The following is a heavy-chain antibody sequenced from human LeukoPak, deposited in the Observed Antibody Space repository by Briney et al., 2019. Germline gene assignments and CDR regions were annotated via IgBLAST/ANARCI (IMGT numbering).Heavy chain of an antibody. V-gene: IGHV1-69*04. CDR2: IIPILGIA. D-gene: IGHD2-8*02. Sequence: GASVKVSCKASGGTFSSYAISWVRQAPGQGLEWMGRIIPILGIANYAQKFQGRVTITADKSTSTAYMELSSLRSEDTAVYYCARGLNELLVDFDYWGQGTLVTVSS. CDR1: GGTFSSYA. CDR3: ARGLNELLVDFDY. J-gene: IGHJ4*02.